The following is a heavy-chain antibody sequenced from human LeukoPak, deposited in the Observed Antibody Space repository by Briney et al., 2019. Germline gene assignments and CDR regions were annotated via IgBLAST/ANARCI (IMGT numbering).Heavy chain of an antibody. CDR1: GVSIRSHY. D-gene: IGHD3-10*01. Sequence: SETLSLTCTVSGVSIRSHYWSWIRQPPGKGLEWIGYIHYSGSTNSNPSLKSRVSISVDTSKNQFSLKLSSVTPADTAVYYCARWGYYGSGSPTNWGQGTPVTVSS. V-gene: IGHV4-59*08. J-gene: IGHJ4*02. CDR3: ARWGYYGSGSPTN. CDR2: IHYSGST.